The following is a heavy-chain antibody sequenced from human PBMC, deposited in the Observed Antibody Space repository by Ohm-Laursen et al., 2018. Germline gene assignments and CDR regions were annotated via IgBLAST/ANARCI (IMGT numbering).Heavy chain of an antibody. Sequence: SQTLSLTCAVSGYRINSGYYWGWIRQPPGKGLEWIGSIYHTASTYYNPSLKSRVTISVDTSKNQFSLKLTSVTAADTAVYYCARVRAGYDFDYWGQGTLVTVSS. CDR2: IYHTAST. D-gene: IGHD5-12*01. CDR3: ARVRAGYDFDY. V-gene: IGHV4-38-2*01. J-gene: IGHJ4*02. CDR1: GYRINSGYY.